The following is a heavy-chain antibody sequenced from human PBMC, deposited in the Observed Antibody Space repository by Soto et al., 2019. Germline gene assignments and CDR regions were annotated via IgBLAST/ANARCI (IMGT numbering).Heavy chain of an antibody. Sequence: GSVKVSLKASGYTLPSYAMHLVRPAPRQRPEWMGWINAGNGNTKYSQKFQGRVTITADESTSTAYMELSSLRSEDTAVYYCATAGNTGVRRYGLSLYYGMDVWGQGTTVTVSS. CDR1: GYTLPSYA. CDR2: INAGNGNT. J-gene: IGHJ6*02. V-gene: IGHV1-3*01. CDR3: ATAGNTGVRRYGLSLYYGMDV. D-gene: IGHD2-8*02.